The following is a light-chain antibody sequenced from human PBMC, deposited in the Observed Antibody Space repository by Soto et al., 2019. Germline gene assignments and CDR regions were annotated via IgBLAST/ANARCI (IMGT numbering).Light chain of an antibody. Sequence: ETVLTQSPATLSLSPGKRATLSCRASQSVHTYLAWYQQKAGQAPRLLIYDASNRSTGIPARFSGSGSGTDFTLTISRLEPEDCAVYYCQQRSNWPPYTFGQGTKLEIK. J-gene: IGKJ2*01. CDR3: QQRSNWPPYT. CDR1: QSVHTY. CDR2: DAS. V-gene: IGKV3-11*01.